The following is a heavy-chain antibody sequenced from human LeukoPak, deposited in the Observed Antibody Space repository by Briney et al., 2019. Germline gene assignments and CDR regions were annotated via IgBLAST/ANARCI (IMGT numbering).Heavy chain of an antibody. D-gene: IGHD5-18*01. CDR2: IYTSGST. CDR3: AREIQLWSQFDY. CDR1: GGSISSYY. J-gene: IGHJ4*02. V-gene: IGHV4-4*07. Sequence: SETLSLTCTVSGGSISSYYWSWIRQPAGKGLEWIGRIYTSGSTNYNPSLKSRVTMSVDTSKNQSSLKLSSVTAADTAVYYCAREIQLWSQFDYWGQGTLVTVSS.